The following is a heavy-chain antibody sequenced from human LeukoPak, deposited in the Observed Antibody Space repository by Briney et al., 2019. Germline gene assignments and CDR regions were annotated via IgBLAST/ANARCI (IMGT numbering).Heavy chain of an antibody. CDR1: GYSISSGYY. Sequence: SETLSLTCTVSGYSISSGYYWGWIRQPPGKGLEWIGSIYHSGSTYYNPSLKSRVTISVDTSKNQFSLRLSSVTAADTGVYYCARASYSYDINGWVPFDYWGQGTLVTVSS. J-gene: IGHJ4*02. CDR3: ARASYSYDINGWVPFDY. V-gene: IGHV4-38-2*02. D-gene: IGHD3-22*01. CDR2: IYHSGST.